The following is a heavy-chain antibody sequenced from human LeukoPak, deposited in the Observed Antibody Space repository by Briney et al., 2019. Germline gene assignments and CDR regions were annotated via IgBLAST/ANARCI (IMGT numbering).Heavy chain of an antibody. CDR3: ARDLRTGGFDP. Sequence: SETLSLTCTVSGGSISSYYWSWIRQPPGKGLEWIGYIYYSGSTNYNPSLKSRVTTSVDTSKNQFSLKLSSVTAADTAVYYCARDLRTGGFDPWGQGTLVTVSS. CDR2: IYYSGST. J-gene: IGHJ5*02. V-gene: IGHV4-59*01. CDR1: GGSISSYY.